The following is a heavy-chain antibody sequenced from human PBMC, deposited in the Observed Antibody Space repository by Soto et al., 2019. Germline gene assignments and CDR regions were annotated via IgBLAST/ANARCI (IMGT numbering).Heavy chain of an antibody. CDR3: ARDGGASSSWYYYYYGMDV. V-gene: IGHV3-21*01. CDR2: ISSSSSYI. D-gene: IGHD6-13*01. CDR1: GFAFSSYS. Sequence: GGSLRISCAASGFAFSSYSMNWVRQAPGKGLEWVSSISSSSSYIYYADSVKGRFTISRDNAKNSLYLQMNSLRAEDTVVYYCARDGGASSSWYYYYYGMDVWGQGT. J-gene: IGHJ6*02.